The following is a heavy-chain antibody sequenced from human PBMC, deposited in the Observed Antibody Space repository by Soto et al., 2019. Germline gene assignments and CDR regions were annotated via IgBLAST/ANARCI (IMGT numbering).Heavy chain of an antibody. CDR2: IYYSGST. D-gene: IGHD2-21*02. CDR3: ARGGGNSVFGEYFQH. V-gene: IGHV4-59*01. J-gene: IGHJ1*01. Sequence: PSETLSLTCTVSGGSISSYYWSWIRQPPGKGLEWIGYIYYSGSTNYNPSLKSRVTISVDTSKNQFSLKLSSVTAADTAVYYCARGGGNSVFGEYFQHWGHGTLVTVSS. CDR1: GGSISSYY.